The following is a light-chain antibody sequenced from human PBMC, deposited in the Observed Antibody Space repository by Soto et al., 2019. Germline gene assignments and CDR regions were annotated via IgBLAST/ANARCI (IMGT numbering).Light chain of an antibody. V-gene: IGKV3D-20*02. Sequence: LSPGERDTLSCRVSQPVSSNYLAWCQQRPGQAPRLLIYGASTRAAGIPDRFSGSGSGTDFTLTISRLEPEDFAVYFCQQRSNWPPTFGQGARLEI. CDR3: QQRSNWPPT. CDR1: QPVSSNY. J-gene: IGKJ5*01. CDR2: GAS.